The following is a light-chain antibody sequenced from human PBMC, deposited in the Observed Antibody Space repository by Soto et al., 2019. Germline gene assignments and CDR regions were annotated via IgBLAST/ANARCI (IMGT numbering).Light chain of an antibody. Sequence: DIQVSQCPSTPSASVGDRRTITCRASQSISSWLACYQQQPGKAPKLLIYDASSLENGVPSRFSGSGSGTEFTLTITSLQPDDFATYYRQQYHSYPWTFGQGTKVDI. CDR3: QQYHSYPWT. V-gene: IGKV1-5*01. CDR1: QSISSW. J-gene: IGKJ1*01. CDR2: DAS.